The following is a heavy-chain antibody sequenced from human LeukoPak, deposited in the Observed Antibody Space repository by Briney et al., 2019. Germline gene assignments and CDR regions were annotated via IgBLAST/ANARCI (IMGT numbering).Heavy chain of an antibody. D-gene: IGHD3-10*01. Sequence: GGSLRLSCAASGFTFSSSEMNWVRQAPGKGLEWISYISSSDITIYYADSVKGRFTISRDNAKNSLYLQMNSLRAEDTAVYYCARGTYYYGSGSYSGAMDVWGKGTTVTISS. V-gene: IGHV3-48*03. CDR1: GFTFSSSE. CDR2: ISSSDITI. CDR3: ARGTYYYGSGSYSGAMDV. J-gene: IGHJ6*03.